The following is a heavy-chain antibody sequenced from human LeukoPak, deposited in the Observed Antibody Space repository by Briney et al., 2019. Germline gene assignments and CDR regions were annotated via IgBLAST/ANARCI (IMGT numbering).Heavy chain of an antibody. J-gene: IGHJ4*02. D-gene: IGHD1-14*01. Sequence: GGSLRLSCAASGFTFSNAWMTWIRQVPGKGLEWVSYITATGSTTYYADSLKGRFTISRDTARSFVYLQMHSLRVDDTAVYYCARRTLITPGGFDYWGRGTLVSVSS. CDR3: ARRTLITPGGFDY. CDR1: GFTFSNAW. V-gene: IGHV3-11*01. CDR2: ITATGSTT.